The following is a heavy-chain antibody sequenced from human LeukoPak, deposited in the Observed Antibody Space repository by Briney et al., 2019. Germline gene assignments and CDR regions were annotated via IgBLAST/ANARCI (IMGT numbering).Heavy chain of an antibody. V-gene: IGHV3-23*01. D-gene: IGHD6-13*01. CDR1: GFTLSSYA. CDR3: TKEHSSWYLTPYYGMDV. CDR2: FGGSGGST. Sequence: QPGGSLRPSCAPSGFTLSSYAMSGVARAPGKGLGWFSAFGGSGGSTYYADSVKGRFTISRDNSKNTLYLQMNSLRAEDTAVYYCTKEHSSWYLTPYYGMDVWGQGTTVTVSS. J-gene: IGHJ6*02.